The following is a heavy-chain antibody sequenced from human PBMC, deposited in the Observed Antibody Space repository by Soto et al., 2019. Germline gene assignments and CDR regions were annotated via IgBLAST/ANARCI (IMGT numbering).Heavy chain of an antibody. CDR1: GFTFSSYA. D-gene: IGHD3-16*01. CDR3: ARYADRYDYIWGSYFDY. V-gene: IGHV3-64*01. J-gene: IGHJ4*02. CDR2: ISSNGGST. Sequence: GGSLRLSCAASGFTFSSYAMHWVRQAPGKGLEYVSAISSNGGSTYYANSVKGRFTISRDNSKNTLYLQMGSLRAEDMAVYYCARYADRYDYIWGSYFDYWGQGTLVTVSS.